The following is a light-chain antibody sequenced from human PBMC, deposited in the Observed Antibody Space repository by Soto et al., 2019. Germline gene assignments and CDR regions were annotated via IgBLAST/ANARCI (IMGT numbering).Light chain of an antibody. J-gene: IGKJ2*01. CDR1: QSVSSTY. Sequence: EIVLTQSPGTLSLSPGERVTLSCRASQSVSSTYLAWYQQKPGKAPRLLIYGASSRATGMPDRFSGSGSGTDFALTISRLEPEDFAVYYCQQFGSSPLYTFGQGTKLEIK. CDR2: GAS. CDR3: QQFGSSPLYT. V-gene: IGKV3-20*01.